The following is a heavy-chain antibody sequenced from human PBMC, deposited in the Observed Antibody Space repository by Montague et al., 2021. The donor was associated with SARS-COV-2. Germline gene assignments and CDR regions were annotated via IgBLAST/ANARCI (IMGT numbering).Heavy chain of an antibody. J-gene: IGHJ2*01. V-gene: IGHV4-34*01. CDR3: ARGAPTITMIVVVFTGAGWYFDL. CDR1: GGSFSGYY. D-gene: IGHD3-22*01. Sequence: ETLSLTCAVHGGSFSGYYWSWIRQPPGKGLVWIGEINHSGSTNYNPSLKSRVSISVDTSKSQFSLKLSSVTAADTAVYYCARGAPTITMIVVVFTGAGWYFDLWGRGTLVTVFS. CDR2: INHSGST.